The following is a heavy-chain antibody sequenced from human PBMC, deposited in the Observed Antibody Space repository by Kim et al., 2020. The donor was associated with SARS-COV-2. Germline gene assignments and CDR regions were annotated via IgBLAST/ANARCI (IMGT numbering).Heavy chain of an antibody. CDR2: INHSGST. J-gene: IGHJ5*02. D-gene: IGHD3-10*01. V-gene: IGHV4-34*01. CDR1: GGSFSGYY. CDR3: ARGPLLLWFGELSHNWFDP. Sequence: SETLSLTCAVYGGSFSGYYWSWIRQPPGKGLEWIGEINHSGSTNYNPSLKSRVTISVDTSKNQFSLKLSSVTAADTAVYYCARGPLLLWFGELSHNWFDPWGQGTLVTVSS.